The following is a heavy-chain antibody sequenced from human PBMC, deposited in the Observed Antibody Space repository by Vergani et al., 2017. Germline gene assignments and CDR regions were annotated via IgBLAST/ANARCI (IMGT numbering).Heavy chain of an antibody. J-gene: IGHJ4*02. CDR2: IYHSGST. CDR1: GVSISSGGYS. V-gene: IGHV4-30-2*01. CDR3: ARGGQWPYFDY. Sequence: QLQLQESGSGLVKPSQTLSLTFAVSGVSISSGGYSWSWFRKPPGKGLEWIRYIYHSGSTYNNPSLKSRVTISVDRSKNQFSLKLSSVTAADTAVYYCARGGQWPYFDYWGQGTLVTVSS. D-gene: IGHD6-19*01.